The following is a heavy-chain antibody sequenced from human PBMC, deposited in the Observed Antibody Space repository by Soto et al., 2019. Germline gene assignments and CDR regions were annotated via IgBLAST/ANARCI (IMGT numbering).Heavy chain of an antibody. Sequence: TLRLSCAASGFTFSSYGMHWVRQAPGKGLEWVAVISYDGSTYYADSVKGRFTISRDNSKNTLYLQMNSLRAEDTAVYYCAREGVLLWFGESGYGMDVWGQGTTVTVSS. CDR1: GFTFSSYG. D-gene: IGHD3-10*01. V-gene: IGHV3-30*03. CDR3: AREGVLLWFGESGYGMDV. J-gene: IGHJ6*02. CDR2: ISYDGST.